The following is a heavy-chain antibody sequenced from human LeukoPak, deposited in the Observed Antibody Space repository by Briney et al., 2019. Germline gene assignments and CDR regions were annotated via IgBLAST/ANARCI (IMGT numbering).Heavy chain of an antibody. Sequence: GGSLRLSCAASGFTFSDYYMTWIRQAPGKGLEWVSYITGRGTNTNYADSVKGRFTISRDNAKNSLYLQMNSLRAEDTAVYYCVRGNYGVDVWGQGTTVTVSS. J-gene: IGHJ6*02. CDR3: VRGNYGVDV. CDR2: ITGRGTNT. CDR1: GFTFSDYY. V-gene: IGHV3-11*05.